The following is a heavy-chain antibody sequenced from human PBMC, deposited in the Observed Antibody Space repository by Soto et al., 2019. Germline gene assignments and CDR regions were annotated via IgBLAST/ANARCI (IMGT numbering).Heavy chain of an antibody. CDR2: IIPIFGTA. CDR3: ARDRPYYDSSGYYYYPDAFDI. D-gene: IGHD3-22*01. V-gene: IGHV1-69*01. CDR1: GGTFSSYA. J-gene: IGHJ3*02. Sequence: QVQLVQSGAEAKKPGSSVKVSCKASGGTFSSYAISWVRQAPGQGLEWMGGIIPIFGTANYAQKFQGRVTITADESTSTAYMELSSLRSEDTAVYYCARDRPYYDSSGYYYYPDAFDIWGQGTMVTVSS.